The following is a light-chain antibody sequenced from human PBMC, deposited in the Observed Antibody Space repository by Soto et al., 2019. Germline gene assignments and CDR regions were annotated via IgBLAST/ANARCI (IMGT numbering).Light chain of an antibody. CDR3: RQGLQTPLT. CDR2: LGS. Sequence: DIVMTQSPLYLPVTPGEPASISCRSSQSLLHRTGYNCLDWYLQRPGQSPQLLIYLGSNLASGVPDRFSGSGSGTDFTLKISRVEAEDVGVYCCRQGLQTPLTFGGGIKVEIK. J-gene: IGKJ4*01. CDR1: QSLLHRTGYNC. V-gene: IGKV2-28*01.